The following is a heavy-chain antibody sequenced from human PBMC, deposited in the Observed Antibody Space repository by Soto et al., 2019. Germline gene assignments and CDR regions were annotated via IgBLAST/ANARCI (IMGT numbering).Heavy chain of an antibody. J-gene: IGHJ5*02. CDR1: GGAFSGFY. D-gene: IGHD3-16*02. Sequence: SGTLSLTRAVYGGAFSGFYRRWIPPPPGKGVGWIGEINHSGSTNYNPSLKSRVTISVDTSKNQFSLKLSSVTAADTAVYYCAREIMITFGGVIATTNWFDPWGQGTLVTVSS. V-gene: IGHV4-34*01. CDR3: AREIMITFGGVIATTNWFDP. CDR2: INHSGST.